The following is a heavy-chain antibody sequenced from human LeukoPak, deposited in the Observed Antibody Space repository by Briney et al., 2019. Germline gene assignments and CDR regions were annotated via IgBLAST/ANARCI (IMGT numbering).Heavy chain of an antibody. J-gene: IGHJ5*02. CDR1: GGSLSGYY. V-gene: IGHV4-34*01. CDR3: ARGDCSSTSCPFDP. CDR2: INHSGST. D-gene: IGHD2-2*01. Sequence: SETLSLTCAVYGGSLSGYYWSWIRQPPGKGLEWIGEINHSGSTNYNPSLKSRVTISVDTSKNQFSLKLSSVTAADTAVYYCARGDCSSTSCPFDPWGQGTLVTVSS.